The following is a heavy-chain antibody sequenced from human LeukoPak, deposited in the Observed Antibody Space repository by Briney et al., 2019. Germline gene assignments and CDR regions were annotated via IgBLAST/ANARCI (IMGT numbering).Heavy chain of an antibody. CDR3: TREPQTPPSFIAARPMYYFDY. Sequence: GGSLRLSCTASGFTFGDYAMTWVRQAPGKGLEWVGFIRSKAYGGTTEYAASVKGRFTISRDDSKSIAYLQMNSLKTEDTAVYYCTREPQTPPSFIAARPMYYFDYWGQGTLVTVSS. CDR1: GFTFGDYA. CDR2: IRSKAYGGTT. J-gene: IGHJ4*02. V-gene: IGHV3-49*04. D-gene: IGHD6-6*01.